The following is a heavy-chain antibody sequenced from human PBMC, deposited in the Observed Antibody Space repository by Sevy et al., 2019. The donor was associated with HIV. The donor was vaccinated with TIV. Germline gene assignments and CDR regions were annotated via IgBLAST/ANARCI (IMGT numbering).Heavy chain of an antibody. CDR1: GFNLSPYW. D-gene: IGHD3-22*01. CDR2: IKQDGNEK. V-gene: IGHV3-7*01. J-gene: IGHJ4*02. Sequence: GGSLRLSCVASGFNLSPYWMTWVRQAPGKGLEWVANIKQDGNEKYYVDSVKGRFTVSRDNAKIALYLQMYSLRLEDTAVYFCASNTYHYDSNTYYPVYWGQGTRVTVSS. CDR3: ASNTYHYDSNTYYPVY.